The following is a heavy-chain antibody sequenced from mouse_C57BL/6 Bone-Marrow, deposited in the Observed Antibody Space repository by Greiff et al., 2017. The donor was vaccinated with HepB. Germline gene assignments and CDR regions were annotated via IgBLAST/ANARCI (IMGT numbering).Heavy chain of an antibody. J-gene: IGHJ4*01. CDR2: IYPGGGYT. V-gene: IGHV1-63*01. CDR1: GYTFTNYW. Sequence: QVQLQQSGAELVSPGTSVKMSCKASGYTFTNYWIGWAKQRPGHGLEWIGDIYPGGGYTNYNEKFKGKATLTADKSSSTAYMQFSSLTSEDSAIYYCARWVPYAMDYWGQGTSVTVSS. CDR3: ARWVPYAMDY.